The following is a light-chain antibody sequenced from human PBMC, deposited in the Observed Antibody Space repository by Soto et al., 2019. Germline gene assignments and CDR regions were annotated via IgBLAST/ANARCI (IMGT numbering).Light chain of an antibody. J-gene: IGKJ1*01. V-gene: IGKV3-15*01. CDR3: QHFHNWPPWT. CDR1: QSVSSS. Sequence: EVVMTQSPDTLSVSPGERATLSCRASQSVSSSLAWYQQKPGQAPRLLIYGASTRATGVPARFSGSGSGTEFTLTISSRQSADVAVYYCQHFHNWPPWTFGQGTRVEIK. CDR2: GAS.